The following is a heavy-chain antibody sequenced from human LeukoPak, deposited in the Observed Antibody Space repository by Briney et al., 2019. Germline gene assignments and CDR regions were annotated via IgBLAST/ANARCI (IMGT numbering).Heavy chain of an antibody. V-gene: IGHV3-9*01. J-gene: IGHJ4*02. Sequence: GGSLRLSCAASGFSFDDYAMHWVRQAPGKGLEWVSGISWNSGNIGYADSVKGRFTISRDNAKNLLYLQMNSLRAEDTAVYSCAREDVAAGYFEYWGQGSLVTVSS. CDR1: GFSFDDYA. CDR2: ISWNSGNI. D-gene: IGHD6-13*01. CDR3: AREDVAAGYFEY.